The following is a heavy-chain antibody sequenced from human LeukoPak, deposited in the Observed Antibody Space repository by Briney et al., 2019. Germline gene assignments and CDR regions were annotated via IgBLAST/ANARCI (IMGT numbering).Heavy chain of an antibody. V-gene: IGHV1-69*13. Sequence: SVKVSCKASGGTFSSYATSWVRQAPGQGLEWMGGIIPIFGTANYAQKFQGRVTITADESTSTAYMELSSLRSEDTAVYYCARSDIVVVPAYYVDVWGKGTTVTVSS. D-gene: IGHD2-2*01. CDR3: ARSDIVVVPAYYVDV. CDR1: GGTFSSYA. CDR2: IIPIFGTA. J-gene: IGHJ6*03.